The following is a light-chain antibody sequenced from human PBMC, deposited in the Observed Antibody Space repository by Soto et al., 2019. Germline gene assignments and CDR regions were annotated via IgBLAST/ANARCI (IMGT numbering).Light chain of an antibody. CDR1: QSVASNY. CDR2: GAS. CDR3: QQYGSSPIT. Sequence: EIALTQSPGTLSLSPGERATLSCRASQSVASNYLAWYQQKPGQAPRLLIYGASSRATGIPDRFSGSGSGTDFTLTITRLEPEDFAVYYCQQYGSSPITFGQGTRLEIK. V-gene: IGKV3-20*01. J-gene: IGKJ5*01.